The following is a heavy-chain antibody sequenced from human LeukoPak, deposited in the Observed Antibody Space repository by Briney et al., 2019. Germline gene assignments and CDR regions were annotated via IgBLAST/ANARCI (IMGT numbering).Heavy chain of an antibody. V-gene: IGHV4-61*02. Sequence: PSQTLSLTCTVSGDSISSGDYSWSWIRQPAGKGLEWIGRISSSGSTNYHPYLKSRVTKSVDTSKHQYSLKLSSVTAADTAVYFCARGPYSYDSSGAFDIWGQGTMVTVSS. D-gene: IGHD3-22*01. CDR2: ISSSGST. CDR1: GDSISSGDYS. CDR3: ARGPYSYDSSGAFDI. J-gene: IGHJ3*02.